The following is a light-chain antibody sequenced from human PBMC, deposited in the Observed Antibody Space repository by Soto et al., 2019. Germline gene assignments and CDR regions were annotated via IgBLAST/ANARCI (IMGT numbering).Light chain of an antibody. CDR2: AGS. CDR3: HNYDSAPLT. V-gene: IGKV1-27*01. CDR1: QDIYSY. Sequence: DIQMDQSPSSLSASVGDRVTITCRASQDIYSYLAWYQQKPGKVPELLIYAGSTLLSGVPSRFSGSRSGTDFTLTINGLQPEDVATHYCHNYDSAPLTFGGGTRLEIK. J-gene: IGKJ4*01.